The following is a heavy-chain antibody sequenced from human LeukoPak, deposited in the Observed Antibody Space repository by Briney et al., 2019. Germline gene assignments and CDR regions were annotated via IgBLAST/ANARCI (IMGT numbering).Heavy chain of an antibody. CDR2: IYYSGST. D-gene: IGHD4-17*01. CDR3: ARYGDYVGPTEYYYGMDV. Sequence: SQTLSLTCTVSGGSISSGDYYWSWIRQPPGKGLEWIGYIYYSGSTYYNPSLKSRVTISVDTSKNQFSLKLSSVTAADTAVYYCARYGDYVGPTEYYYGMDVWGQGTTVTVSS. J-gene: IGHJ6*02. CDR1: GGSISSGDYY. V-gene: IGHV4-30-4*01.